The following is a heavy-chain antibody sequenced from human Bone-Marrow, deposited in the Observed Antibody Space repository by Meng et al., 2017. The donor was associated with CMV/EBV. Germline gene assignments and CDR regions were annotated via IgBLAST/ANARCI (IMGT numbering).Heavy chain of an antibody. J-gene: IGHJ6*02. V-gene: IGHV3-9*01. D-gene: IGHD4-11*01. CDR3: ARDISPWRSNGGYYYYGMDV. CDR1: GFTFDDYA. CDR2: ISWNSGSI. Sequence: GGSLRLSCAASGFTFDDYAMHWVRQAPGKGLEWVSGISWNSGSIGYADSVKGRFTISRDNAKNSLYLQMNSLRAEDTALYYCARDISPWRSNGGYYYYGMDVWGQGTTVTVPS.